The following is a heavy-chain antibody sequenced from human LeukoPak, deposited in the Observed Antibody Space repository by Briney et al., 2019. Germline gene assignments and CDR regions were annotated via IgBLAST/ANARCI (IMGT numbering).Heavy chain of an antibody. V-gene: IGHV1-2*02. D-gene: IGHD2-15*01. CDR2: ISPNSGGT. Sequence: GASMKVSCKTSGFTFTGHYMHWVRQAPGQGLEWMGWISPNSGGTNYAQQFQGRVTMTRDTSISTAYMELSRLRSDDTAVYYCARDQRYCSGGSCYPDWFDPWGQGTLVTVSS. CDR1: GFTFTGHY. J-gene: IGHJ5*02. CDR3: ARDQRYCSGGSCYPDWFDP.